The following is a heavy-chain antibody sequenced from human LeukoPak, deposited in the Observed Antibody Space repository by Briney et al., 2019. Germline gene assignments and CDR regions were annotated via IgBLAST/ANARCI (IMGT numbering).Heavy chain of an antibody. CDR2: ISSDESIT. CDR3: ARVSLSSGCLSN. CDR1: GFTFSNYW. J-gene: IGHJ4*02. Sequence: GGSLRLSCAASGFTFSNYWMHWVRHAPGKGLVWVSRISSDESITSYADSVKGRFTISRDNAKNTLFLQMNGLRAEDTAVYYCARVSLSSGCLSNWGQGTLVTVSS. V-gene: IGHV3-74*01. D-gene: IGHD6-19*01.